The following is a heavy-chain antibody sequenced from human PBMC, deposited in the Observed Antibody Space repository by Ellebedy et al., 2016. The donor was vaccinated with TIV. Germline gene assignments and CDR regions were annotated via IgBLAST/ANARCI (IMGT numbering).Heavy chain of an antibody. D-gene: IGHD3-10*01. CDR2: IRNDGSNN. J-gene: IGHJ4*02. CDR1: GFTFSSYV. V-gene: IGHV3-30*02. CDR3: AKGEYDSGSFYDH. Sequence: PGGSLRLSCAASGFTFSSYVMHWVRQAPGKGLEWVAFIRNDGSNNYYADSVKGRFIISRDNSKNTLYLQMSSLRTEDTAFYYCAKGEYDSGSFYDHWGQGILITVSS.